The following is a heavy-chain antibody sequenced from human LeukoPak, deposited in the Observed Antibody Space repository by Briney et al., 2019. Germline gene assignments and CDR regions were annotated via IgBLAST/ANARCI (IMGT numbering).Heavy chain of an antibody. CDR2: IYYSGST. Sequence: PSETLSLTCTVSGGSISSSSYYWGWIRQPPGKGLEWIGSIYYSGSTYYNPSLKSRVTMSVDTSKNQFSLKLSSVTAADTAVYYCARDWEEMATIPVVWGQGTLVTVSS. V-gene: IGHV4-39*07. D-gene: IGHD5-24*01. CDR3: ARDWEEMATIPVV. CDR1: GGSISSSSYY. J-gene: IGHJ4*02.